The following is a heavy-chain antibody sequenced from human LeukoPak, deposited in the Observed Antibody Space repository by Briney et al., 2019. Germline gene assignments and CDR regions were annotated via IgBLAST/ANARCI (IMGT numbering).Heavy chain of an antibody. J-gene: IGHJ4*02. Sequence: PGGSLRLSCAASGFTFSSYWMSWVRQAPGKGLEWVANIKQDGSERYYVDSVKGRFTISRDNAKDSLYLQMNSLRAEDTAVYYCAVIRASGYETFYFNYWGQGTLVTVSS. CDR2: IKQDGSER. D-gene: IGHD5-12*01. CDR1: GFTFSSYW. CDR3: AVIRASGYETFYFNY. V-gene: IGHV3-7*01.